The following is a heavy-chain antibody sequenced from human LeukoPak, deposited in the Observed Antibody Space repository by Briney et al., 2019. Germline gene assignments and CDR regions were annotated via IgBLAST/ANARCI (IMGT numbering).Heavy chain of an antibody. Sequence: GGSLRLSCAASGFTFSSYAMHWVRQAPGKGLEWVAVISYDGSNKYYADSVKGRLTISRDNSKNTLYLQMNSLRAEDTAVYYCAREQAVGHDAFDIWGQGTMVTVSS. J-gene: IGHJ3*02. D-gene: IGHD6-19*01. V-gene: IGHV3-30*04. CDR3: AREQAVGHDAFDI. CDR1: GFTFSSYA. CDR2: ISYDGSNK.